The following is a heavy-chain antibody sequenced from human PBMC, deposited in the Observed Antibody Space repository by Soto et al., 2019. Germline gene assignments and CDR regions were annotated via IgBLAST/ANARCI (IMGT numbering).Heavy chain of an antibody. CDR3: AITPTS. Sequence: QVQLQESGPGLVKPSQTLSLTCTVSGGSISSGGYDWSWIRQHPGKGLEWIGYIYYSGSTYYNPSLKHRVTIAVDTSNNQFSLKLSSVTAADTVVYYCAITPTSWGPGTLVTVSS. CDR2: IYYSGST. CDR1: GGSISSGGYD. D-gene: IGHD2-2*01. V-gene: IGHV4-31*03. J-gene: IGHJ4*02.